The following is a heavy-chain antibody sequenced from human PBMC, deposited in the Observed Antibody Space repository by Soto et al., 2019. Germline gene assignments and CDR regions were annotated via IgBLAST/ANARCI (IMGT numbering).Heavy chain of an antibody. D-gene: IGHD3-16*02. J-gene: IGHJ3*02. CDR2: IYYSGST. CDR3: ARDSLAFGGVIVTGAFDI. CDR1: GGSISSTFYC. Sequence: SETLSLTCTVSGGSISSTFYCWVWIRQPPGKGLEWIGSIYYSGSTSYNPSHNPSLKSRLTMSVDTSNNQFSLKLSSVTAADSAVYYCARDSLAFGGVIVTGAFDIWGQGTMVTVS. V-gene: IGHV4-39*02.